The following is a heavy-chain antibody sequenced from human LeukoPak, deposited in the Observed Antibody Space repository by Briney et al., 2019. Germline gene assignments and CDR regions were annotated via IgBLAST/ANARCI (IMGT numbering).Heavy chain of an antibody. J-gene: IGHJ6*02. CDR2: IYYSGST. Sequence: SETLSLTCAVSGGSISGYYWSWIRQPPGKGLEWIGYIYYSGSTNYNPSLKSRVTISVDTSKNQFSLKLSSVTAADTAVYYCARQKMTRSEDGYFESYYGMDVWGQGTTVTVSS. CDR3: ARQKMTRSEDGYFESYYGMDV. D-gene: IGHD3-9*01. V-gene: IGHV4-59*08. CDR1: GGSISGYY.